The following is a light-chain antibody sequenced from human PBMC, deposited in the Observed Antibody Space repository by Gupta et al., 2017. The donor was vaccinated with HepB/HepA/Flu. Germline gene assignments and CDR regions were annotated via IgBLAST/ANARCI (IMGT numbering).Light chain of an antibody. CDR1: SSNIGSNY. Sequence: QSVLTQPPPASGTPAQRVTISCSGSSSNIGSNYVYWYQQLPGTAPNLLIYRNNQRPSGVPDRFSGSKSGTSASLAISGLRAEDEADYYCEAWDDSLSGYVVFGGGTKLTVL. CDR3: EAWDDSLSGYVV. J-gene: IGLJ2*01. CDR2: RNN. V-gene: IGLV1-47*01.